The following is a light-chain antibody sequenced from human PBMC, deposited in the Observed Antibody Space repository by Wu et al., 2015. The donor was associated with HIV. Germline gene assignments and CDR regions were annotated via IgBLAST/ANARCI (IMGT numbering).Light chain of an antibody. CDR3: QQHSSIPYS. CDR1: QSVSSY. J-gene: IGKJ2*03. Sequence: EIVLTQSPAALSISPGDRATLSCRASQSVSSYLAWYQQKPGQAPRLLIYDASNRATGIPARFSGSGSGTDFTLTISGLQPDDFATYYCQQHSSIPYSFGQGTRLDIK. CDR2: DAS. V-gene: IGKV3-11*01.